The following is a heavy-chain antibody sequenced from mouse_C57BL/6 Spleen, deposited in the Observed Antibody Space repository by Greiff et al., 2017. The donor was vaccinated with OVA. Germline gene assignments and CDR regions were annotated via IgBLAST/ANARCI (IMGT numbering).Heavy chain of an antibody. V-gene: IGHV2-2*01. CDR2: IWSGGST. CDR1: GFSLTSYG. CDR3: ARRAPGADAMDY. Sequence: QVQLQQSGPGLVQPSQSLSITCTVSGFSLTSYGVHWVRQSPGKGLEWLGVIWSGGSTDYNAAFISRLSISKDNSKSQVFFKMNSLQADDTAIYYCARRAPGADAMDYWGQGTSVTVSS. J-gene: IGHJ4*01.